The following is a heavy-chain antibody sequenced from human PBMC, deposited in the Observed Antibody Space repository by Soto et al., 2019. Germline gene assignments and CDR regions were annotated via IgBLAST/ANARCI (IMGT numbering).Heavy chain of an antibody. CDR3: VRVDVSSGGHLNCFDP. CDR1: GGSISGGGYY. CDR2: IYYSGST. V-gene: IGHV4-31*03. Sequence: SETLSLGCTVSGGSISGGGYYWSWIRQHPGKGLEWIGYIYYSGSTYYNPSLKSRVTISVDTSKNQFSLKLSSVTAADTAVYYGVRVDVSSGGHLNCFDPWGQGTLVTGSS. D-gene: IGHD3-10*01. J-gene: IGHJ5*02.